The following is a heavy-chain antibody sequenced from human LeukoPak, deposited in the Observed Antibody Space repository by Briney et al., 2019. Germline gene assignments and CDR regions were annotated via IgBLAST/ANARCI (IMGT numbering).Heavy chain of an antibody. CDR1: GFTFSSFS. Sequence: GGSLRLSCAASGFTFSSFSMNWVRQAPGKGLEWVSSISSRSNYIYYPDSVKGRFTIPGDNAKNSLYLQMNSLRAKDTAQYYCARDYYDSSGSSWYDPWGQGTLVTVSS. D-gene: IGHD3-22*01. CDR2: ISSRSNYI. J-gene: IGHJ5*02. CDR3: ARDYYDSSGSSWYDP. V-gene: IGHV3-21*01.